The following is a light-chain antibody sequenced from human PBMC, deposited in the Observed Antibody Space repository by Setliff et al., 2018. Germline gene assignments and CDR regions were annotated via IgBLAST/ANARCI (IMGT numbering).Light chain of an antibody. J-gene: IGLJ1*01. CDR1: SSDVGGYNY. CDR3: GSYTSTSTLFV. Sequence: SALTQPASVSGSPGQSITISCTGTSSDVGGYNYVSWYQRHPGKAPQLMIYGVSSRPSGVSNRFSGSKSDNTASLTISGLQTEDEADYYCGSYTSTSTLFVFGSGTKVTVL. CDR2: GVS. V-gene: IGLV2-14*01.